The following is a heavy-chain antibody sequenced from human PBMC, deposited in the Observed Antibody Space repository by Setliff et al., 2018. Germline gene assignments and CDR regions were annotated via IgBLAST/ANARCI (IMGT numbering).Heavy chain of an antibody. CDR1: GYTFTSYG. J-gene: IGHJ6*03. V-gene: IGHV1-18*01. CDR3: ARGLVSLHYDFWSGHYQGGYMDV. Sequence: GASVKVSCKASGYTFTSYGISWVRQAPGQGLEWMGWISAYNGNTNYAQKLQGRVTMTTDTSTSTAYMELSSLRSEDTAVYYCARGLVSLHYDFWSGHYQGGYMDVWGKGTTVTVSS. CDR2: ISAYNGNT. D-gene: IGHD3-3*01.